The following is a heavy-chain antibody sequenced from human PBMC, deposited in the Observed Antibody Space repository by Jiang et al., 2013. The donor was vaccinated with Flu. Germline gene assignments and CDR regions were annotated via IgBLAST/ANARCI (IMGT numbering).Heavy chain of an antibody. J-gene: IGHJ4*02. CDR2: INPNSGGT. V-gene: IGHV1-2*02. CDR1: GYTFTGYY. Sequence: SGAEVKKPGASVKVSCKASGYTFTGYYMHWVRQAPGQGLEWMGWINPNSGGTNYAQKFQGRVTMTRDTSISTAYMELSRLRSDDTAVYYCARGRIVVRLSLTFGYWGQGTLVTVSS. D-gene: IGHD3-16*02. CDR3: ARGRIVVRLSLTFGY.